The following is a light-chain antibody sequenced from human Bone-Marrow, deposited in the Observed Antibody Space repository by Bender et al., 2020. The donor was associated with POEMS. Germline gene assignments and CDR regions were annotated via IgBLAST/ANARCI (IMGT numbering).Light chain of an antibody. V-gene: IGLV3-25*03. Sequence: SYELTQPPSVSVSPGQTARITCSGDALPKQYAYWYQQKPGQAPVLVIFTDNDRPSGIPERFSGSSSGTTVTLTISGVQAEDEADYYCQSADISGSYVLFGGGTKLTVL. CDR3: QSADISGSYVL. CDR2: TDN. CDR1: ALPKQY. J-gene: IGLJ2*01.